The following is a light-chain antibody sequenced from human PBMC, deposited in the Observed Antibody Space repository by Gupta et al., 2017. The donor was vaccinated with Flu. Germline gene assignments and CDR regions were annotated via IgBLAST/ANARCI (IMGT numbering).Light chain of an antibody. V-gene: IGLV7-46*01. J-gene: IGLJ2*01. CDR2: DTS. Sequence: AVVTQEPSLTVSPGGTVPLTCGSSTGAVTSGHYPYWFQQKPGQAPRTLIYDTSNKHSWTPARFSGSLLGGKAALTLSGAQPEDESEYYCLISYSGDVVLGGG. CDR3: LISYSGDVV. CDR1: TGAVTSGHY.